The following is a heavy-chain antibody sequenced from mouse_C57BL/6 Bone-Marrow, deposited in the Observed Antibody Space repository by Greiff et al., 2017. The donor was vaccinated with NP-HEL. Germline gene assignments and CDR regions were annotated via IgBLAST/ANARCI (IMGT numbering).Heavy chain of an antibody. CDR3: AREYYDYDGDYYAMDY. CDR2: ISDGGSYT. CDR1: GFTFSSYA. J-gene: IGHJ4*01. D-gene: IGHD2-4*01. V-gene: IGHV5-4*01. Sequence: EVKVVESGGGLVKPGGSLKLSCAASGFTFSSYAMSWVRQTPEKRLEWVATISDGGSYTYYPDNVKGRFTISRDNAKNNLYLQMSHLKSEDTAMYYCAREYYDYDGDYYAMDYWGQGTSVTVSS.